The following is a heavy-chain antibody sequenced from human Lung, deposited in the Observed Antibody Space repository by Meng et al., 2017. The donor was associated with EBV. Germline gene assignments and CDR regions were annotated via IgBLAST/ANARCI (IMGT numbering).Heavy chain of an antibody. V-gene: IGHV6-1*01. D-gene: IGHD6-13*01. CDR1: GDSVSSTSVT. Sequence: HVQLQQSGPGLVKPSPPLSLTCAXSGDSVSSTSVTWNWIRQSPSGGLAWLGRTYYRSKWYTDYALSLKSRVTINADTSKNHFSLQLNSVTPEDTAVYYCARDERSWYYFDYWGQGTLVTVSS. CDR2: TYYRSKWYT. CDR3: ARDERSWYYFDY. J-gene: IGHJ4*02.